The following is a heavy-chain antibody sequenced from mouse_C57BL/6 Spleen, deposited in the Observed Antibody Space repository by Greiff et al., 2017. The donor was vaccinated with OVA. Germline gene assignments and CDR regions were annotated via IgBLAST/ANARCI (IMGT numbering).Heavy chain of an antibody. CDR1: GYTFTSYW. J-gene: IGHJ2*01. Sequence: QVQLQQPGAELVKPGASVQMSCKASGYTFTSYWITWVKQRPGQGLAWIGDIYPGSGSTNYNEKFKSKATLTVDTSSSTAYMQLSSLTSEDSAVYYCARRRTGTVDYWGQGTTLTVSS. D-gene: IGHD4-1*01. V-gene: IGHV1-55*01. CDR3: ARRRTGTVDY. CDR2: IYPGSGST.